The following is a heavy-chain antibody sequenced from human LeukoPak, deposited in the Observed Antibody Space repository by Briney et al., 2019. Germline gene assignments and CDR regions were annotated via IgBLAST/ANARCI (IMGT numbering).Heavy chain of an antibody. D-gene: IGHD3-9*01. J-gene: IGHJ5*02. V-gene: IGHV4-59*01. CDR1: GGSISSYY. CDR2: IYYSGST. Sequence: SETLCLTCTVSGGSISSYYWSWIRQPPGKGLEWIGYIYYSGSTNYNPSLKSRVTISVDTSKNQFSLKLSSVTAADTAVYYCARGLPLVYDILTGDNWFDPWGQGTLVTVSS. CDR3: ARGLPLVYDILTGDNWFDP.